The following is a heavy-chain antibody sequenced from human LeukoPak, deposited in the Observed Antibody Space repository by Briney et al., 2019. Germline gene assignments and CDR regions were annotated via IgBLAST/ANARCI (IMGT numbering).Heavy chain of an antibody. D-gene: IGHD5-18*01. Sequence: PGGSLRPSCAASGFTFSNYAMHWVRQAPGKGLEWVAFIRHDGSDIYYADSVRGRFTISRDNSKNTLYLQMNSLRAEDTAVYYCARDFSDTDWFDPWGQGTLVAVSS. CDR3: ARDFSDTDWFDP. V-gene: IGHV3-30*02. CDR2: IRHDGSDI. CDR1: GFTFSNYA. J-gene: IGHJ5*02.